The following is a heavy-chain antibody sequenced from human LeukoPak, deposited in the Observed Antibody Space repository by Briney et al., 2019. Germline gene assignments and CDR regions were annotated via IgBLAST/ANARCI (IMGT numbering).Heavy chain of an antibody. CDR1: GFTFSSYW. CDR3: ARGAFVDDYFDY. V-gene: IGHV3-74*01. D-gene: IGHD5-12*01. Sequence: GGSLRLSCVGSGFTFSSYWMHWVRQGPGKGLEWVSRISIDGSTTTYADSVKGRFTISRDNAKNTAYLQMNSLRAKDTAVYYCARGAFVDDYFDYWGLGTLVTVSS. J-gene: IGHJ4*02. CDR2: ISIDGSTT.